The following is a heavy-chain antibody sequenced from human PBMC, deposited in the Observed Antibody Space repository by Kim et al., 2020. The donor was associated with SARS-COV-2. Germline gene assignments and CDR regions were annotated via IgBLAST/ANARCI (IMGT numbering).Heavy chain of an antibody. D-gene: IGHD4-17*01. V-gene: IGHV4-39*01. CDR2: IHYSGST. CDR1: SGSISSSNYY. J-gene: IGHJ5*02. Sequence: SETLSLTCSVSSGSISSSNYYWGWVRQPPGKGLEWIGSIHYSGSTFYKPSLKSRLTISVDTSKNQLSLKVRYVTAADTAVYYCARHQNSFGDYPFDPWGQGTLVTVSS. CDR3: ARHQNSFGDYPFDP.